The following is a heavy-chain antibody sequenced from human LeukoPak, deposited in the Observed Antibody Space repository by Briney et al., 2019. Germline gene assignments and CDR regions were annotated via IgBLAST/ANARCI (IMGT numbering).Heavy chain of an antibody. Sequence: GGSLRLSCAASGFTFSSYWMSWVRQAPGKGLEWVSSISGGGESTYYADSVKGRFTVSRDNSKNTLYLQINSLRGEDTAVYYCAKGKYSSGGVPDYWGQGTLVTVSS. CDR2: ISGGGEST. J-gene: IGHJ4*02. CDR1: GFTFSSYW. V-gene: IGHV3-23*01. D-gene: IGHD6-19*01. CDR3: AKGKYSSGGVPDY.